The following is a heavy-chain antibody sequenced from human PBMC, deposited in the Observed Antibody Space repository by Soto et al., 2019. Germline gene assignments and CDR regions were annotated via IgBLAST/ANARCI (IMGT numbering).Heavy chain of an antibody. Sequence: GGSLRLSCAASGFTFSSYAMSWVRQAPGKGLEWVSSISGSGGSIYYADSVKGRFTISRDNSKNTLYLQMNSLRAEATAVYYCGKDHGIVVVPYLDYWGQGTLVTVSS. CDR3: GKDHGIVVVPYLDY. V-gene: IGHV3-23*01. D-gene: IGHD2-2*01. J-gene: IGHJ4*02. CDR1: GFTFSSYA. CDR2: ISGSGGSI.